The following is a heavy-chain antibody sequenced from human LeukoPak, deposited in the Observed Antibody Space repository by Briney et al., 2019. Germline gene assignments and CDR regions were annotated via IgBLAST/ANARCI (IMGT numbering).Heavy chain of an antibody. CDR3: AKDLEEWAAMVTYFDY. CDR2: ISGSGGST. CDR1: GFTFSSYG. D-gene: IGHD5-18*01. V-gene: IGHV3-23*01. J-gene: IGHJ4*02. Sequence: GGSLRLSCAASGFTFSSYGMSWVRQAPGKGLEWVSAISGSGGSTYYADSVKGRFTISRDNSKNTLYLQMNSLRAEDTAVYYCAKDLEEWAAMVTYFDYWGQGTLVTVSS.